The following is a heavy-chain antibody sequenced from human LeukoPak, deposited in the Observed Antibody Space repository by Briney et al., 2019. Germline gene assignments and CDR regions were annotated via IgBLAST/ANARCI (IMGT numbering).Heavy chain of an antibody. J-gene: IGHJ6*02. CDR2: INHSGST. D-gene: IGHD3-9*01. CDR3: ARGPGYLAYYYGMDV. V-gene: IGHV4-34*01. CDR1: GGSFSGYY. Sequence: PSETLSLTCAVYGGSFSGYYWSWIRQPPGKGLEXXXEINHSGSTNYNSSLKSRVTISVDTSKNQFSLKLSSVTAADTAVYYCARGPGYLAYYYGMDVWGQGTTVTVSS.